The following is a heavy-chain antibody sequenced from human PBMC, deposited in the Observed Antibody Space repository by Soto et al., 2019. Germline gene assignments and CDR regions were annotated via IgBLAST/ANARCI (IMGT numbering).Heavy chain of an antibody. CDR1: GFTFGSYG. D-gene: IGHD6-19*01. Sequence: QVQLVESGGGVVQPGRSLRLSCAASGFTFGSYGMHWVRQAPGKGLEWVAVISYDGSNKYYSDSVKGRFTISRDNSKNTLYLQMNILRAEDTAVYYCVNDWRLPYSSGWWGLFDYWGQGSLVTVSS. V-gene: IGHV3-30*18. CDR2: ISYDGSNK. J-gene: IGHJ4*02. CDR3: VNDWRLPYSSGWWGLFDY.